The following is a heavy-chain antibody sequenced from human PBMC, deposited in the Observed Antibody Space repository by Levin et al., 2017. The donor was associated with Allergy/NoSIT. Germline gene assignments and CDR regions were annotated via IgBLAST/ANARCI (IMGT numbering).Heavy chain of an antibody. D-gene: IGHD3-10*01. CDR1: GFPLSSYW. V-gene: IGHV3-74*01. CDR3: ARCAYYYGSGDLSYYDYYYMDV. J-gene: IGHJ6*03. Sequence: LSLTCAASGFPLSSYWMHWVRQAPGKGLVWVSRINSDGSSTSYADSAKGRFTISRDNAKNTLYLQMNSLRAEDTAVYYCARCAYYYGSGDLSYYDYYYMDVWGKGTTVTVSS. CDR2: INSDGSST.